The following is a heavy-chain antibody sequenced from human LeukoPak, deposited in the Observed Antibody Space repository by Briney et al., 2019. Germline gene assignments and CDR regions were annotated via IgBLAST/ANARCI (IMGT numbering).Heavy chain of an antibody. CDR3: ARDYPNAPFKWGY. D-gene: IGHD1-26*01. CDR2: IKQDGSEK. V-gene: IGHV3-7*01. CDR1: GFTFSSYW. J-gene: IGHJ4*02. Sequence: PGGSLRLSCAASGFTFSSYWMSWVRQAPGKGLEWVANIKQDGSEKYYVDSVKGRFTISRDNAKNSLYLQMNSLRAEDTAVYYCARDYPNAPFKWGYWGQGTLVTVSS.